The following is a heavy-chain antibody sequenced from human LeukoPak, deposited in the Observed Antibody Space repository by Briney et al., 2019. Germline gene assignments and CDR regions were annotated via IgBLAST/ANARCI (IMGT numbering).Heavy chain of an antibody. CDR2: FDPEDGET. V-gene: IGHV1-24*01. Sequence: ASVKVSCKVSGYTLTELSMHWVRQAPGKGLEWMGGFDPEDGETIYAQKFQGRVTMTRDTSTSTVYMELSSLRSEDTAVYYCARDPSIAVAGTKWWFGGMDVWGQGTTVTVSS. J-gene: IGHJ6*02. CDR3: ARDPSIAVAGTKWWFGGMDV. CDR1: GYTLTELS. D-gene: IGHD6-19*01.